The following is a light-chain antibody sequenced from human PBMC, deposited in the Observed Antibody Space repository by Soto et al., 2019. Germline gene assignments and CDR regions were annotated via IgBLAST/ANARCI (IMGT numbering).Light chain of an antibody. CDR1: SSDVGDYNY. V-gene: IGLV2-14*01. J-gene: IGLJ1*01. CDR3: SSYTTSATRV. Sequence: QSVLTQPASVSGSPGQSSTISCTGTSSDVGDYNYVSWYQHHPGKAPKLIIFEVTNRPSGVSNRFAGSKSGNTASLTISGLQAEDGADYYCSSYTTSATRVFGTGTKVTVL. CDR2: EVT.